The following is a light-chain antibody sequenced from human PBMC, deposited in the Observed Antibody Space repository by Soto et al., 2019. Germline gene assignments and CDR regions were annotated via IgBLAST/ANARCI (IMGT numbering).Light chain of an antibody. CDR2: GAS. CDR3: QQYNNWPLT. V-gene: IGKV3D-15*01. CDR1: RSVSGN. J-gene: IGKJ5*01. Sequence: IVLTQSPATLSVSPGERATPSCRASRSVSGNLAWHQQRPGQAPRLLFYGASARATGVPARFSGGGSGTEFTLTITSLQSEDFAVYWCQQYNNWPLTFGPGTRLE.